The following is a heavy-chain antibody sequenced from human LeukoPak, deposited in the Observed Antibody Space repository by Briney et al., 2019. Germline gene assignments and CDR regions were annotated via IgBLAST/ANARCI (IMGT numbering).Heavy chain of an antibody. CDR1: GFTFSSYW. J-gene: IGHJ4*02. V-gene: IGHV3-74*01. CDR2: INSDGSST. D-gene: IGHD6-19*01. Sequence: GGSLRLSCAASGFTFSSYWMHWVRQAPGKGLVWVSRINSDGSSTSYADSVRGRFTISRDNAENTLYLQMNSLRAEDTAVYYCARDQWQDEDRFDYWGQGTLVTVSS. CDR3: ARDQWQDEDRFDY.